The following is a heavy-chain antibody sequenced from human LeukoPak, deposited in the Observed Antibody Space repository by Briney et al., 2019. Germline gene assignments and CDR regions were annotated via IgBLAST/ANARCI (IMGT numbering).Heavy chain of an antibody. CDR2: IYHSGST. D-gene: IGHD6-13*01. J-gene: IGHJ5*02. V-gene: IGHV4-39*01. CDR3: ARGPRLAAAGGSWLWFDP. CDR1: GGSISSSSYY. Sequence: SETLSLTCTVSGGSISSSSYYWGWIRQPPGKGLEWIGSIYHSGSTNYNPSLKSRVTISVDTSKNQFSLKLSSVTAADTAVYYCARGPRLAAAGGSWLWFDPWGQGTLVTVSS.